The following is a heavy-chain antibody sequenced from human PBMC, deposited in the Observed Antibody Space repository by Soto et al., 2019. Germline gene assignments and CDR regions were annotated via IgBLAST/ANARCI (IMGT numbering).Heavy chain of an antibody. D-gene: IGHD3-10*01. V-gene: IGHV1-18*01. J-gene: IGHJ4*02. Sequence: QVQLVQSGAEVKKPGASVKVSCKASGYTFTSYGISWVRQAPGQGLEWMGWISAYNGNTNYAQKLQGRVTMTTDTSTTTDYMELRSLRSDDTAVYYCARVRGDMVRGVIMVDYWGQGTLVTVSS. CDR2: ISAYNGNT. CDR3: ARVRGDMVRGVIMVDY. CDR1: GYTFTSYG.